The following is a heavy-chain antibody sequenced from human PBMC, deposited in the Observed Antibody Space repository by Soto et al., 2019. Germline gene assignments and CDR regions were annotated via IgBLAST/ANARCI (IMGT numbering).Heavy chain of an antibody. J-gene: IGHJ4*02. CDR3: ARPIAARHPQTPFDY. Sequence: HPGGSLRLSCAASGFTFSSYGMHWVRQAPGKGLEWVAVIWYDGSNKYYADSVKGRFTISRDNSKNTLYLQMNSLRAEDTAVYYCARPIAARHPQTPFDYWGQGTLVTVSS. D-gene: IGHD6-6*01. V-gene: IGHV3-33*01. CDR1: GFTFSSYG. CDR2: IWYDGSNK.